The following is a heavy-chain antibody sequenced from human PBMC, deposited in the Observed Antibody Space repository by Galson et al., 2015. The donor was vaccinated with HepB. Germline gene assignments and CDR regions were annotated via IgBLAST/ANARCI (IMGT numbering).Heavy chain of an antibody. V-gene: IGHV3-23*01. CDR2: ISDSGAAT. CDR3: AKVRGDSGSYRPFDY. J-gene: IGHJ4*02. D-gene: IGHD3-10*01. CDR1: GFTFSDFT. Sequence: SLRLSCAASGFTFSDFTTSWVRQAPGKGLEWVSSISDSGAATNYADSVRGRFTISRDNSKKTLYLQMNSLRADDTAVYYCAKVRGDSGSYRPFDYGGQGTLVTVSA.